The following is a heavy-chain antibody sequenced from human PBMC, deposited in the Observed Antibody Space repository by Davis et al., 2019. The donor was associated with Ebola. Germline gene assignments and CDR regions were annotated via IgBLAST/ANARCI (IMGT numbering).Heavy chain of an antibody. Sequence: GESLKISCAASGFTFSSYSMNWVRQAPGKGLEWVSSISSSSSDIYYADSIKGRFTISRDDAKKSLYLQMDSLRAEDTAVYYCAQQLGDYGGNALRYWGQGTLVTISS. V-gene: IGHV3-21*01. CDR2: ISSSSSDI. CDR3: AQQLGDYGGNALRY. CDR1: GFTFSSYS. D-gene: IGHD4-23*01. J-gene: IGHJ4*02.